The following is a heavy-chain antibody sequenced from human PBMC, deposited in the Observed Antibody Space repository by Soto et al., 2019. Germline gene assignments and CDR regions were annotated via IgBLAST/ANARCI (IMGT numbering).Heavy chain of an antibody. Sequence: QVQLAQSGAEVKKPGASVKVSCKASGYTFTSYGVNWVRQAPGQGLEWMGWISGYNGNTNYAQKLQGRVTMTTDTSTSTAYMELRSLTSDDTAVYYCASATITMIRGVTYYYYGMDVWGQGTTVTVSS. J-gene: IGHJ6*02. D-gene: IGHD3-10*01. CDR1: GYTFTSYG. CDR3: ASATITMIRGVTYYYYGMDV. V-gene: IGHV1-18*04. CDR2: ISGYNGNT.